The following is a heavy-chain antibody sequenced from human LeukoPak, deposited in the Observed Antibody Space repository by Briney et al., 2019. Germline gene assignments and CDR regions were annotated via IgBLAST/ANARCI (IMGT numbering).Heavy chain of an antibody. Sequence: PGGSLRLSCAAPRFTVSSSYMTSVRQAPRKGLERVSIIYSRGNTYYATSVQGRFTISRDNSKNTLYLQMNTLRPEDTAVYHCAGSRGATSNWFVYWGQGTLVTVSS. CDR2: IYSRGNT. V-gene: IGHV3-66*01. D-gene: IGHD1-26*01. J-gene: IGHJ5*01. CDR1: RFTVSSSY. CDR3: AGSRGATSNWFVY.